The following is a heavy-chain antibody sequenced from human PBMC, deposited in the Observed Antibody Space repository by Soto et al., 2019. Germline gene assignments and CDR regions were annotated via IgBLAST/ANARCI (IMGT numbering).Heavy chain of an antibody. D-gene: IGHD6-6*01. V-gene: IGHV3-30-3*01. CDR1: GFTFSSYA. J-gene: IGHJ6*02. CDR3: ASPNLSSRREMRYGMDV. Sequence: GGSLRLSCAASGFTFSSYAMHWVRQAPGKGLEWVAVISYDGSNKYYADSVKGRFTISRDNSKNTLYLQMNSLRAEDTAVYYCASPNLSSRREMRYGMDVWGQGTTVTVSS. CDR2: ISYDGSNK.